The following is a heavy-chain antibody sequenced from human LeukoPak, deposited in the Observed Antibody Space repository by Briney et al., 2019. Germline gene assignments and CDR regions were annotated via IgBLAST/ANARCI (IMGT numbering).Heavy chain of an antibody. D-gene: IGHD3-22*01. J-gene: IGHJ3*02. V-gene: IGHV3-23*01. CDR3: AKSSENDYYDSSGYSDAFDI. CDR1: GFTFSSYA. CDR2: ISGSGGST. Sequence: GGSLRLSCAASGFTFSSYAMSWVRQAPGKGLEWVSAISGSGGSTYYADSVKGRFTISRDNSKNTLYLQMNSLRAEDTAVYYCAKSSENDYYDSSGYSDAFDIWGQGTMVPVSS.